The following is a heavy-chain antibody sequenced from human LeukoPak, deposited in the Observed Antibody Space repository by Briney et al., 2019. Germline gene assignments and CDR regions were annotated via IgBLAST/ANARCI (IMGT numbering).Heavy chain of an antibody. D-gene: IGHD3-22*01. CDR3: ARRVVAPSQLDDY. CDR2: ISAYNGNS. Sequence: ASVKVSCKASGYTFSSYGVSWVQQAPGQGLEWMGWISAYNGNSNYAQKLQGRVTMTTDTSTSTAYMELRSLRSDDTAVYYCARRVVAPSQLDDYWGQGTLVTVSS. V-gene: IGHV1-18*01. CDR1: GYTFSSYG. J-gene: IGHJ4*02.